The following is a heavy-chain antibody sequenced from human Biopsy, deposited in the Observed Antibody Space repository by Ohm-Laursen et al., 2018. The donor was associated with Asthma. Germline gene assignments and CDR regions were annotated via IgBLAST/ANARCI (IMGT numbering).Heavy chain of an antibody. Sequence: AASVKVSCKASGDSFNNFAITWVRQAPGQGLEWMGWISVYNGNTKVAQKLQDGVTMITDTSTSTAYMELRSLRSDDTAVYFCARAVDYSHYYGIDVWGQGTTVTVS. J-gene: IGHJ6*02. CDR1: GDSFNNFA. V-gene: IGHV1-18*01. CDR2: ISVYNGNT. CDR3: ARAVDYSHYYGIDV. D-gene: IGHD3-10*01.